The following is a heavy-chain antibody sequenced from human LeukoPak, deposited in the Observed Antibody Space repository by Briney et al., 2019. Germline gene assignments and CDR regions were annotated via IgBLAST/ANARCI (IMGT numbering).Heavy chain of an antibody. Sequence: KTSETLSLTCTVSGGSISSHYWTWIRQPPGKGLEWIGYISYIGNTNYSPSLKSRVTISVDTSKNQFSLKLNSVTAADTAVYYCARDPTTVTKGSDLWGQGTVVTVSS. V-gene: IGHV4-59*11. CDR2: ISYIGNT. CDR1: GGSISSHY. J-gene: IGHJ3*01. CDR3: ARDPTTVTKGSDL. D-gene: IGHD4-17*01.